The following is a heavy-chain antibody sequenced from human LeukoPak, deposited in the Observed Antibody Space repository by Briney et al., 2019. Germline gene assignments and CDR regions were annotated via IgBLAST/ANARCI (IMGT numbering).Heavy chain of an antibody. CDR2: FYNSGST. D-gene: IGHD6-13*01. CDR1: GGSISSSNYY. CDR3: ARRQYSAAGFDY. Sequence: SETLSLTCTVSGGSISSSNYYWGWIRQPPGKGLEWIGSFYNSGSTYYNPSLKSRVTISVDTSKNQFSLKLSSVTAADTAVYYCARRQYSAAGFDYWGQGTLVTVSS. V-gene: IGHV4-39*07. J-gene: IGHJ4*02.